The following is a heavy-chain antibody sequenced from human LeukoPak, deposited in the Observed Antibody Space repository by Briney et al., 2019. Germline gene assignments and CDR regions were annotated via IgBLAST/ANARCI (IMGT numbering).Heavy chain of an antibody. CDR1: GFTFSSYW. J-gene: IGHJ4*02. CDR3: ARGRRTAVVTDFDY. D-gene: IGHD2-21*02. Sequence: GGSLRLSCAASGFTFSSYWMHWVRQAPGKGLVWVSRINNDGSSTAYADSVKGRFTISRDNAKNTLFLQMNSLRAEDTAVYYCARGRRTAVVTDFDYWGQGTLVTVSS. V-gene: IGHV3-74*01. CDR2: INNDGSST.